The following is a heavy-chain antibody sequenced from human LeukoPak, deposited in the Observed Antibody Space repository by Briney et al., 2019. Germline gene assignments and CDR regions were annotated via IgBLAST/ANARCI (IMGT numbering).Heavy chain of an antibody. D-gene: IGHD2-21*02. CDR1: GGSISSSSYY. Sequence: SETLSLTCTVSGGSISSSSYYWGWIRQPPGMGLEWIGSIYYSGSTYYNPSLKSRVTISVDTSKNQFSLKLSSVTAADTAVYYCARRSDCGGDCWAFDIWGQGTMVTVSS. V-gene: IGHV4-39*01. CDR2: IYYSGST. J-gene: IGHJ3*02. CDR3: ARRSDCGGDCWAFDI.